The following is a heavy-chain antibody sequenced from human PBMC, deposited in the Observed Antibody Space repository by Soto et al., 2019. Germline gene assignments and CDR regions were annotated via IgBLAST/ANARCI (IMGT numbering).Heavy chain of an antibody. J-gene: IGHJ4*02. CDR1: CYTFTSYG. CDR3: ARDQAMAQFDY. D-gene: IGHD5-18*01. V-gene: IGHV1-18*01. CDR2: SNAYNGTT. Sequence: QVQLVQSGAEVKKPGASVKVSCKASCYTFTSYGISWVRQAPGQGLEWMGWSNAYNGTTKYAQKLQGRVTMTTDTSTSTAYLELRSLISDDTAVYYCARDQAMAQFDYWGQGTLVTVSS.